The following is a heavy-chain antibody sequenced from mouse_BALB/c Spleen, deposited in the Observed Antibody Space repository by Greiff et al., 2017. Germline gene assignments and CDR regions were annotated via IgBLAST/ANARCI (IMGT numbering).Heavy chain of an antibody. V-gene: IGHV1S41*01. D-gene: IGHD2-1*01. CDR3: ARGPLLWPYFDY. CDR1: GYTFTSYW. CDR2: IAPGSGST. Sequence: DLVKPGASVKLSCKASGYTFTSYWINWIKQRPGQGLEWIGRIAPGSGSTYYNEMFKGKATLTVDTSSSTAYIQLSSLSSEDSAVYFFARGPLLWPYFDYWGQGTTLTVSS. J-gene: IGHJ2*01.